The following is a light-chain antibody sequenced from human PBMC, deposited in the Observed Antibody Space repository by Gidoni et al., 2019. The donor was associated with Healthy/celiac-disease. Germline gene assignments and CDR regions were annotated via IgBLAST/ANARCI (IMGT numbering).Light chain of an antibody. CDR3: KSYDSSLSGVV. Sequence: HSVLTQPPSVSGAPGQRVTISCTGSSPNIGAGYDVHWYQQLPGTAPKLLIYGNSNRPSGVPDRFSGSKSGTSASLAITGLQAEDEADYYCKSYDSSLSGVVFGGGTKLTVL. CDR2: GNS. J-gene: IGLJ2*01. V-gene: IGLV1-40*01. CDR1: SPNIGAGYD.